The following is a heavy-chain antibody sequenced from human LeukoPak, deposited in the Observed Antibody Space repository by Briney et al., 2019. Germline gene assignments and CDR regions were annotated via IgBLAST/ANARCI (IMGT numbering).Heavy chain of an antibody. CDR1: GYTFTGYY. CDR2: IDPNSGGT. Sequence: GASVKVSCKASGYTFTGYYMHWVRQAPGQGLEWMGWIDPNSGGTNYAQKFQGRVTMTRDTSISTAYMELSRLRSDDTAVYYCAREYSSSGGRFDYWGWGTLVTVSS. V-gene: IGHV1-2*02. J-gene: IGHJ4*02. CDR3: AREYSSSGGRFDY. D-gene: IGHD6-6*01.